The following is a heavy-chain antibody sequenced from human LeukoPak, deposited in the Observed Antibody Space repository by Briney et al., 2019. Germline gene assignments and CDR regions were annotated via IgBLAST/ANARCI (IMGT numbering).Heavy chain of an antibody. CDR3: ARSSGTYFDY. V-gene: IGHV3-48*01. D-gene: IGHD1-26*01. J-gene: IGHJ4*02. Sequence: PGGSLRLSCAASGFTFSSYSMNWVRQAPGKGLEWVSYISSSSSSIYYADSVKGRFTISRDNAKNSLYLQMNSLRAEDTAGYYCARSSGTYFDYWGQGTLVTVSS. CDR2: ISSSSSSI. CDR1: GFTFSSYS.